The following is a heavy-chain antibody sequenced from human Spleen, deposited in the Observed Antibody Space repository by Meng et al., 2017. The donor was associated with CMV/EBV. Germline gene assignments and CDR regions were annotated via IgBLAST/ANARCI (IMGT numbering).Heavy chain of an antibody. D-gene: IGHD2-2*01. J-gene: IGHJ4*02. V-gene: IGHV3-11*04. Sequence: AANFSFDLDHMSWIRQAPGKGLEWIAYISRGGDSIHYSGSVKGRFTISRDNAKNSLFLQMNSLRVEDTAVYYCAREFSSADYYFDYWGQGALVTVSS. CDR2: ISRGGDSI. CDR1: NFSFDLDH. CDR3: AREFSSADYYFDY.